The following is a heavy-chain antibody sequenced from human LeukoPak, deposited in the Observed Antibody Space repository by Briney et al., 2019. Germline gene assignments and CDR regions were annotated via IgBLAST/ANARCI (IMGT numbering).Heavy chain of an antibody. V-gene: IGHV3-7*01. CDR3: AKRGYSSSWNFDS. CDR2: INQGGSEE. CDR1: GFSFSSYW. J-gene: IGHJ4*02. D-gene: IGHD6-13*01. Sequence: GGSLRLSCAASGFSFSSYWMSWVRHTPGKGLEWVANINQGGSEEYYVDSVRGRFTISRDNARNLLFLQMSNLRDEDTAVYYCAKRGYSSSWNFDSWGQGTLVTVSS.